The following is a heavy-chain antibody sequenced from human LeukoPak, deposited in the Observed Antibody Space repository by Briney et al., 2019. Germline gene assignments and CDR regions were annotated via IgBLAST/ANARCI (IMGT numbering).Heavy chain of an antibody. CDR2: INHSGST. CDR3: ARGPDIVVVPAALTEIDYYYGMDV. Sequence: SETLSLTCTVSGASVSSDYWSWIRQSPGKGLEWIGEINHSGSTNCNPSLKSRVTISVDTSKNQFSLKLSSVTAADTAVYYCARGPDIVVVPAALTEIDYYYGMDVWGQGTTVTVSS. V-gene: IGHV4-34*01. CDR1: GASVSSDY. D-gene: IGHD2-2*01. J-gene: IGHJ6*02.